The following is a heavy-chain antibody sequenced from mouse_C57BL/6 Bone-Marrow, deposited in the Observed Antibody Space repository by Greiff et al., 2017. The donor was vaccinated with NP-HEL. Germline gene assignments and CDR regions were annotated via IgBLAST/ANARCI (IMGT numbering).Heavy chain of an antibody. J-gene: IGHJ3*01. CDR1: GYTFTSYW. CDR3: ARCGNYGWFAY. Sequence: QVQLKQPGAELVRPGTSVKLSCKASGYTFTSYWMHWVKQRPGQGLEWIGVIDPSDSYTNYNQKFKGKATLTVDTSSSTAYMQLSSLTAEDSAVYYCARCGNYGWFAYWGQGTLVTVSA. D-gene: IGHD2-1*01. CDR2: IDPSDSYT. V-gene: IGHV1-59*01.